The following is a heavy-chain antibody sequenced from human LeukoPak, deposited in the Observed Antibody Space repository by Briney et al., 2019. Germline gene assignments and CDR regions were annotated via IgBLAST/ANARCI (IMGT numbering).Heavy chain of an antibody. CDR2: INWNGGRT. CDR1: GLTFDDYG. CDR3: ARAVSNSGWYGSVDY. J-gene: IGHJ4*02. D-gene: IGHD6-19*01. V-gene: IGHV3-20*04. Sequence: GGSLRLSCAASGLTFDDYGMSWVRQAPGKGLEWVSGINWNGGRTGYAESVKGRFTISRDNAKNSLYLQMNTLRAEDTALYYCARAVSNSGWYGSVDYWGQGTLVTVSS.